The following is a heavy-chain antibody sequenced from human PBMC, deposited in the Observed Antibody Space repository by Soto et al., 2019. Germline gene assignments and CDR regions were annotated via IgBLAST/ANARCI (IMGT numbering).Heavy chain of an antibody. J-gene: IGHJ3*02. V-gene: IGHV5-51*01. D-gene: IGHD3-9*01. Sequence: GESLKISCKGSGYSFTSYWIGWVRQMPGKGLEWMGIIYPGDSDTRYSPSFQGQVTISADKSISTAYLQWSSPKASDTAMYYCARSGPILTGYYDAFDIWGQGTMVTVSS. CDR2: IYPGDSDT. CDR1: GYSFTSYW. CDR3: ARSGPILTGYYDAFDI.